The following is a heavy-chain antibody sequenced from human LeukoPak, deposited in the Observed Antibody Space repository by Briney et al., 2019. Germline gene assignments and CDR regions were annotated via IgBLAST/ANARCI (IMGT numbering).Heavy chain of an antibody. J-gene: IGHJ2*01. CDR3: ARGTAAGRADWYFDL. CDR1: GGSISSGGYS. V-gene: IGHV4-30-2*01. CDR2: IYYSGST. D-gene: IGHD6-13*01. Sequence: PSETLSLTCAVSGGSISSGGYSWSWIRQPPGKGLEWIGYIYYSGSTYYDPSLKSRVTISVDRSKNQFSLKLSSVTAADTAVYYCARGTAAGRADWYFDLWGRGTLVTVSS.